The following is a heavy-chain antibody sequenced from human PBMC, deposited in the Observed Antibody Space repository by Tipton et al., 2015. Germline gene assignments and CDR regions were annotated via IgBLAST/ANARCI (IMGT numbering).Heavy chain of an antibody. CDR3: ARARGRHGGLFDS. CDR1: GFTFSIYW. CDR2: INSDGSST. V-gene: IGHV3-74*01. Sequence: GSLRLSCAASGFTFSIYWMHWVRQAPGKGLVWVSRINSDGSSTNYADSVKGRFTISRDNAKNTLYLQMNSLRAEDTAVYYCARARGRHGGLFDSWGQGILVTVSS. D-gene: IGHD4-23*01. J-gene: IGHJ4*02.